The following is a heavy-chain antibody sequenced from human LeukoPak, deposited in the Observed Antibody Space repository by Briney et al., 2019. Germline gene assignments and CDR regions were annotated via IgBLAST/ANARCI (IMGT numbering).Heavy chain of an antibody. Sequence: GGSLRLSCAASGFTFSSYWMHWVRQAPGKGLVWASRINNDGSITNYADSVKGRFTISRDNAKNTLYLQMNSLRAEDTAVYYCARAPQQLVPKWFDSWGQGTLVTVSS. D-gene: IGHD6-13*01. CDR1: GFTFSSYW. CDR2: INNDGSIT. J-gene: IGHJ5*01. CDR3: ARAPQQLVPKWFDS. V-gene: IGHV3-74*01.